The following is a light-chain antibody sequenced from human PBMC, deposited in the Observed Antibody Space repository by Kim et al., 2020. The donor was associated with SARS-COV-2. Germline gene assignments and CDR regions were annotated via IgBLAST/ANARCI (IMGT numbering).Light chain of an antibody. Sequence: QAGLTQPPSVSKGLRQTATLTCTGNSNNVGNQGTTWLQQHQGHPPKLLSYRNNNRASGISERLSASRSGNTASLTITGLQPEDGADYYCSAWDSSLSAWVFGGGTKLTVL. V-gene: IGLV10-54*01. J-gene: IGLJ3*02. CDR2: RNN. CDR1: SNNVGNQG. CDR3: SAWDSSLSAWV.